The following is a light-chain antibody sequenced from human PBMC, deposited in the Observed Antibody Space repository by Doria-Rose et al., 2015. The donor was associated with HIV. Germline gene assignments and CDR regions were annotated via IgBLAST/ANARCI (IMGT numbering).Light chain of an antibody. CDR1: SSNIGAPYD. CDR3: QSYDSSDSRV. Sequence: SGAPGQRVTISCTGSSSNIGAPYDVHWYQHLPGTAPKLLIYTNINRPSGVPERFSGSRSGSSAFLAITGLQAEDEADYYCQSYDSSDSRVFGGGTKVTVL. CDR2: TNI. V-gene: IGLV1-40*01. J-gene: IGLJ3*02.